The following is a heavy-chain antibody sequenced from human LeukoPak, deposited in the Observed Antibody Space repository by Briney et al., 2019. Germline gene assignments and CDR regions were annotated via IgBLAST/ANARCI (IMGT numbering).Heavy chain of an antibody. CDR3: ARGSRFYYYYYYMDV. J-gene: IGHJ6*03. V-gene: IGHV4-4*02. Sequence: SETLSLTCAVSGGSISSSNWWSWVRPPPGKGLEWIGEIYHRGSTNYNPSLKSRVTISVDKSKNQFSLKLSSVTAADTAVYYCARGSRFYYYYYYMDVWGKGTTATVSS. CDR2: IYHRGST. CDR1: GGSISSSNW.